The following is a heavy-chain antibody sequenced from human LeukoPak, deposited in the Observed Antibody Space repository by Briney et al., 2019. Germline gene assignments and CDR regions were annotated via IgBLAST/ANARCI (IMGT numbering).Heavy chain of an antibody. CDR2: IKPDGSEK. D-gene: IGHD5-18*01. V-gene: IGHV3-7*04. CDR3: ARDRIQLWSHDY. CDR1: GFTFSGYW. J-gene: IGHJ4*02. Sequence: GGSLRLSCAASGFTFSGYWMSWVRQAPGKGLEWVANIKPDGSEKYYVDSVKGRFTISRDNAKNSLYLQMNGLRAEDTAVYYCARDRIQLWSHDYWGQGTLVTVSS.